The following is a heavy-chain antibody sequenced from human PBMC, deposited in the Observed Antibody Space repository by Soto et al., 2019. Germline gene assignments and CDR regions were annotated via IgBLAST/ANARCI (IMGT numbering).Heavy chain of an antibody. Sequence: QVQLQESGPGLVKPSQTLSLTCTVSGGSISSGDYYWSWIRQPPGKGLEWIGYIDYSGSTYHNPSLKSRVTISVDTSQNQFSLKVSSVTAADTAVYYCARDGPLRFMEWSRNYYYGMDVWGQGTTVTVFS. J-gene: IGHJ6*02. CDR1: GGSISSGDYY. V-gene: IGHV4-30-4*01. CDR3: ARDGPLRFMEWSRNYYYGMDV. CDR2: IDYSGST. D-gene: IGHD3-3*01.